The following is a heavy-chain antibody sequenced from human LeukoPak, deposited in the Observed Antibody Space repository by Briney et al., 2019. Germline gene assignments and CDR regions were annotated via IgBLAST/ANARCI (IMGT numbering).Heavy chain of an antibody. D-gene: IGHD4-17*01. V-gene: IGHV3-23*01. J-gene: IGHJ3*02. Sequence: GGSLRLSCEASGFTFTSYAMTWVRQAPGKGLEWVSGISGSGGHTYNADSVEGRFIISRDNSKNTMSLQLSSLRVEDTAVYFCAKDPNGDYVGAFDSWGQGTMVTVSS. CDR1: GFTFTSYA. CDR2: ISGSGGHT. CDR3: AKDPNGDYVGAFDS.